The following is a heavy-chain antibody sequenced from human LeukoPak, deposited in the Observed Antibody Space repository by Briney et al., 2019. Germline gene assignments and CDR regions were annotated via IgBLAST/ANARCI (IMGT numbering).Heavy chain of an antibody. CDR3: ARDLTTLEHLGYYYHVDG. V-gene: IGHV3-30-3*01. CDR2: ISSDGTNK. D-gene: IGHD2-15*01. CDR1: GFTFRSYA. Sequence: PGGSLRLPCAASGFTFRSYAMHWVRQAPGKGLEWVIVISSDGTNKYYADSVKGRFTVSRDNSKNTLSLQMNSLRDKDTAVYYCARDLTTLEHLGYYYHVDGWGQGTTVTVSS. J-gene: IGHJ6*02.